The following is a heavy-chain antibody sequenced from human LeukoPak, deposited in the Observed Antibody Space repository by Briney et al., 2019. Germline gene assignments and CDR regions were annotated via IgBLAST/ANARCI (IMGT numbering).Heavy chain of an antibody. CDR3: AKPKGISPDY. V-gene: IGHV3-23*01. D-gene: IGHD2-15*01. CDR2: ISGSGNST. Sequence: GGSLRLSCAASGLTFSSYAMSWVRQAPGKGLEWVSGISGSGNSTYYVDFVKGRFTISRDNSRNTLYLQMNSLRAKDTAVYYCAKPKGISPDYWGQGTLVTVSS. CDR1: GLTFSSYA. J-gene: IGHJ4*02.